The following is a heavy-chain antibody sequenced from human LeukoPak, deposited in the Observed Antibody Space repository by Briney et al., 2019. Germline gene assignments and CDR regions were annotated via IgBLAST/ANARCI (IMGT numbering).Heavy chain of an antibody. Sequence: SETLSLTCTVSGGSISTYYWSWIRQPPGKGLEWIGYIYYGGSTTYNPSLKSRVTISVDTSKNQFSLKLTSVTSADTAVYYCARSYSSSFLYFDYWGQGTLVTVSS. CDR3: ARSYSSSFLYFDY. J-gene: IGHJ4*02. CDR2: IYYGGST. V-gene: IGHV4-59*01. CDR1: GGSISTYY. D-gene: IGHD6-13*01.